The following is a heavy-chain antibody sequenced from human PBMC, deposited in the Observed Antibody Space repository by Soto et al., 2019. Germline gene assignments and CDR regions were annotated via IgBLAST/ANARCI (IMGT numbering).Heavy chain of an antibody. CDR3: ARADYYYDSSGHHDWFDP. D-gene: IGHD3-22*01. V-gene: IGHV4-4*07. CDR1: GGSISSYY. CDR2: IYTSGST. J-gene: IGHJ5*02. Sequence: SETLSLTCTFSGGSISSYYWSWILHPAGKGLEWIGRIYTSGSTNYNPSLKSRVTMSVDTSKNQFSLKLSSVTAADTAVYYCARADYYYDSSGHHDWFDPWGQGTLVTVSS.